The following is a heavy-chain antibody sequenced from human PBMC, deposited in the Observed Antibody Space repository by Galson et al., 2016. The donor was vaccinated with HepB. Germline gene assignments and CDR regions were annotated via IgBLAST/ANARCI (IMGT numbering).Heavy chain of an antibody. CDR3: ARSLFHSYLDY. V-gene: IGHV1-69*05. CDR1: GDTFSDYI. Sequence: SVKVSCKASGDTFSDYIIGWVRQAPGQGLEWMGAIIPFLSTVHYAQNFQGRVTITRDTSATTAYMELSSLSSEDTAVYFCARSLFHSYLDYWGQGTLVTVSS. D-gene: IGHD3-3*01. CDR2: IIPFLSTV. J-gene: IGHJ4*02.